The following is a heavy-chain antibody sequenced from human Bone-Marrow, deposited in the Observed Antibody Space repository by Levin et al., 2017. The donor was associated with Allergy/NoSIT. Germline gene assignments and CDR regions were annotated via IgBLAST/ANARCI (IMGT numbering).Heavy chain of an antibody. Sequence: GGSLRLSCEGSGFTFSSYVFYWIRQAPGKGLEWVAFISYDENNRDYADSVKGRFSISRDNSKDTLYLQMDTLGPEDTAMYFCARQNGAPAYFYYWCQGSLVTVSS. V-gene: IGHV3-30-3*01. CDR2: ISYDENNR. CDR1: GFTFSSYV. D-gene: IGHD2-8*01. CDR3: ARQNGAPAYFYY. J-gene: IGHJ4*02.